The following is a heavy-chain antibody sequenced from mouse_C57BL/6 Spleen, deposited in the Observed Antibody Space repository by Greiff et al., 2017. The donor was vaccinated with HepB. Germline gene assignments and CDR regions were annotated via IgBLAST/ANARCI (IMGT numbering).Heavy chain of an antibody. V-gene: IGHV1-66*01. CDR1: GYSFTSYY. J-gene: IGHJ4*01. D-gene: IGHD2-10*02. Sequence: QVQLQQSEPELVKPGASVKISCKASGYSFTSYYIHWVKQRPGQGLEWIGWIYPGSGNTKYNEKFKGKATLTADTSSSTAYMQLSSLTSEDSAVYYCARWYGNYRYYAMDYWGQGTSVTVSS. CDR2: IYPGSGNT. CDR3: ARWYGNYRYYAMDY.